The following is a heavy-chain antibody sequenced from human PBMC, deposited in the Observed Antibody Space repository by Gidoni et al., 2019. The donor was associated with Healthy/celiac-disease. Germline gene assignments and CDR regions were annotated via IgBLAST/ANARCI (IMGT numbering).Heavy chain of an antibody. V-gene: IGHV3-33*01. J-gene: IGHJ5*02. D-gene: IGHD5-12*01. Sequence: QVQLVESGGGVVQPGRSLRLSCAASGFTFSSYGMHWVRQAPGKGLECVAVIWYDGSNKYYADSVKGRFTISRDNSKNTLYLQMNSLRAEDTAVYYCARGIDNAGYIVRPNWFDPWGQGTLVTVSA. CDR3: ARGIDNAGYIVRPNWFDP. CDR2: IWYDGSNK. CDR1: GFTFSSYG.